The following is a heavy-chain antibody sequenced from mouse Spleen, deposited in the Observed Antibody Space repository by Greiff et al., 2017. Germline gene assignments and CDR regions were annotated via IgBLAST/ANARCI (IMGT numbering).Heavy chain of an antibody. D-gene: IGHD1-1*01. CDR2: ISSGGSYT. CDR1: GFTFSSYG. V-gene: IGHV5-6*01. Sequence: DVQLVESGGDLVKPGGSLKLSCAASGFTFSSYGMSWVRQTPDKRLEWVATISSGGSYTYYPDSVKGRFTISRDNAKNTLYLQMSSLKSEDTAMYYCARPGSSLFDYWGQGTTLTVSS. J-gene: IGHJ2*01. CDR3: ARPGSSLFDY.